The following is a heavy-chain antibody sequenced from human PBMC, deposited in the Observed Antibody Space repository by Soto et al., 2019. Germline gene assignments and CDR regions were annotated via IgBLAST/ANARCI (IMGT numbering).Heavy chain of an antibody. V-gene: IGHV3-23*01. CDR3: AKDSGYLRYCSGGSCPVPY. CDR1: GFTFSSYA. D-gene: IGHD2-15*01. J-gene: IGHJ4*02. Sequence: TGGSLRLSCAASGFTFSSYAMSWVRQAPGKGLEWVSAISGSGGSTYYADSVKGRFTISRDNSKDTLYLQMNSLRAEDTAVYYCAKDSGYLRYCSGGSCPVPYWGQGTLVTVSS. CDR2: ISGSGGST.